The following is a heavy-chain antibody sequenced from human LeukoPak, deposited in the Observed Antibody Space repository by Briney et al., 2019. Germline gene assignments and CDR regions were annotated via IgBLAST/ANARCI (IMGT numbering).Heavy chain of an antibody. D-gene: IGHD5-12*01. Sequence: GGSLRLSCAASGFTFSSYAFHWVRQAPGKGLEWVAVMSHDGSNKYYADSVKGRFTMSRDNSKKTLYLQMNSLTAEDTAVYYCARDARQEWLRLGTLDYWGQGSLVTVSS. CDR3: ARDARQEWLRLGTLDY. V-gene: IGHV3-30*04. CDR2: MSHDGSNK. J-gene: IGHJ4*02. CDR1: GFTFSSYA.